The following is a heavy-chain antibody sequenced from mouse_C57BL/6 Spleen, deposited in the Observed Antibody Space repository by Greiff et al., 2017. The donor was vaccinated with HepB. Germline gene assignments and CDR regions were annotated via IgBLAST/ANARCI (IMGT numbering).Heavy chain of an antibody. Sequence: VKLVESGPGLVQPSQSLSITCTVSGFSLTSYGVHWVRQSPGKGLEWLGVIWRGGSTDYNAAFMSRLSITKDNSKSQVFFKMNSLQADDTAIYYCAKKGDYDGSFDYWGQGTTLTVSS. CDR1: GFSLTSYG. D-gene: IGHD2-4*01. CDR2: IWRGGST. J-gene: IGHJ2*01. V-gene: IGHV2-5*01. CDR3: AKKGDYDGSFDY.